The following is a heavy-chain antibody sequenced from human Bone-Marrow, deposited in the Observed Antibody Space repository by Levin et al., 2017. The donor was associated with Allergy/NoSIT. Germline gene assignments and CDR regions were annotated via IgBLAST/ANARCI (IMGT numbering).Heavy chain of an antibody. D-gene: IGHD6-19*01. V-gene: IGHV3-21*01. CDR1: GFTFSTYS. Sequence: SCAASGFTFSTYSMNWVRQAPGKGLEWVSSISSRSNYRYYADSVKGRFTISRDNAENSLFLQMNSLRVEDTAIYYCARDLIPVAGNALDYWGQGTLVTVSS. CDR3: ARDLIPVAGNALDY. J-gene: IGHJ4*02. CDR2: ISSRSNYR.